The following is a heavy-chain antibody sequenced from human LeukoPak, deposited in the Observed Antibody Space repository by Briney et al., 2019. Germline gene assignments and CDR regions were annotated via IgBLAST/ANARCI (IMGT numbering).Heavy chain of an antibody. CDR2: VYYSGST. J-gene: IGHJ4*02. D-gene: IGHD5-12*01. Sequence: SETLSLTCTVSGGSISNTNYYWGWIRQPPGKGLEWIGSVYYSGSTYYNPSLKSRVTISVETSKNQFSLNLSSVTAADTAVYYCAKHDGGYDWGPFHSWGQGTLVTVSS. CDR3: AKHDGGYDWGPFHS. CDR1: GGSISNTNYY. V-gene: IGHV4-39*01.